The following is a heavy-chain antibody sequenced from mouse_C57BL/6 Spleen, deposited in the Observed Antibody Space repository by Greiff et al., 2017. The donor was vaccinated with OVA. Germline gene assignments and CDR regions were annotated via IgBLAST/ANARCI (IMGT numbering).Heavy chain of an antibody. V-gene: IGHV1-55*01. CDR3: ARRITGYFDY. CDR1: GYTFTSYW. CDR2: IYPGSGST. J-gene: IGHJ2*01. Sequence: QVQLKQPGAELVKPGASVKMSCKTSGYTFTSYWITWVKQRPGQGLEWIGDIYPGSGSTNYNEKFKSKATLTVDTSSSTAYMQLRSLTSEDSAVCECARRITGYFDYWGQGTTVTVSS. D-gene: IGHD4-1*01.